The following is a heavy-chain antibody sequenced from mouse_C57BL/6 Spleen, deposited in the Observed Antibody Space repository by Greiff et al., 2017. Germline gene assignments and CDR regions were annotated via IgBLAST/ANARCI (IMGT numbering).Heavy chain of an antibody. D-gene: IGHD2-1*01. J-gene: IGHJ1*03. CDR3: ARGPIYYGNYVGYFDV. V-gene: IGHV1-26*01. CDR2: INPNNGGT. CDR1: GYTFTDYY. Sequence: EVQLQQSGPELVKPGASVKISCKASGYTFTDYYMNWVKQSHGKSLEWIGDINPNNGGTSYNQKFKGKATLTVDKSSSTAYMELRSLTSEDSAVYYCARGPIYYGNYVGYFDVWGTGTTVTVSS.